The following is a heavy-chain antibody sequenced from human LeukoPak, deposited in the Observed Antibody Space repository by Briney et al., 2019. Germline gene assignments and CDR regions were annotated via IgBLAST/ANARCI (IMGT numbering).Heavy chain of an antibody. J-gene: IGHJ5*02. Sequence: GGSLRLSCAASGFTFSSYEMNWVRQAPGKGLEWVSYISSSGSTIYYADSVKGRFTISRDNAKNSLYLQMNSLRAEDTAVYYCAKAPYCGGDCYPGWFGPWGQGTLVTVSS. CDR2: ISSSGSTI. CDR3: AKAPYCGGDCYPGWFGP. D-gene: IGHD2-21*02. V-gene: IGHV3-48*03. CDR1: GFTFSSYE.